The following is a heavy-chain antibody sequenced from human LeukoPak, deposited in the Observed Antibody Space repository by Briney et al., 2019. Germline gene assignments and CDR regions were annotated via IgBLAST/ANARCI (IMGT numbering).Heavy chain of an antibody. CDR2: IYYSGST. Sequence: SETLSLTCAVYGGSFSGYYWSWIRQPPGKGLEWIGSIYYSGSTYYNPSLKSRVTISVDTSKNQFSLKLSSVTAADTAVYYCASSYYYDSSGYFFGHFDYWGQGTLVTVSS. CDR3: ASSYYYDSSGYFFGHFDY. CDR1: GGSFSGYY. J-gene: IGHJ4*02. D-gene: IGHD3-22*01. V-gene: IGHV4-34*01.